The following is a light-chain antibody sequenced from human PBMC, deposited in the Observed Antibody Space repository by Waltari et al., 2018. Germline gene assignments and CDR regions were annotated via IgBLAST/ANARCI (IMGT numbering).Light chain of an antibody. V-gene: IGKV3-15*01. CDR2: DAS. J-gene: IGKJ5*01. CDR3: QQYNRWPPIT. Sequence: ELVMTQSPATLSVSPGETATLSCRASQSVSSNVAWYQKKPGQAPRLPIYDASTRATSIPAKFRGSGSGTEFTLTISSLQSEDFAVYYCQQYNRWPPITFGHGTRLEIK. CDR1: QSVSSN.